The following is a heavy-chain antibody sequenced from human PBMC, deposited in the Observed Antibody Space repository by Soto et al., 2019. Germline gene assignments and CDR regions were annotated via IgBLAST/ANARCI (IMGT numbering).Heavy chain of an antibody. J-gene: IGHJ5*02. CDR2: INHSGST. D-gene: IGHD2-15*01. CDR1: GGSFSCYY. V-gene: IGHV4-34*01. CDR3: ARGPYCSGGSCLNWFDP. Sequence: PSETLSITCAVHGGSFSCYYWTWIRQPPGKGLAWIGEINHSGSTNYNPSLKSRVTISVDTSKNQFSLRLSSVTAADTAVYYCARGPYCSGGSCLNWFDPWGPGTLVTVSS.